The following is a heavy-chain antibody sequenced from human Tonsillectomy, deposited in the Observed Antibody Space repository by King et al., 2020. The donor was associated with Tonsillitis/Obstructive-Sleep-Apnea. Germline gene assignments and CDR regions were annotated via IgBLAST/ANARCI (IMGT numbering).Heavy chain of an antibody. J-gene: IGHJ4*02. D-gene: IGHD6-6*01. Sequence: VQLVESGGGLVQPGRSLRLSCAASGFNFEDYAMHWVRQAPGKGLEWVSGIIWNSDNIGYADSVKGRFTISRDNAKNSLYLQMNSLRAEDTALYYCAKDMASSSDYFDSWGQGTLVTVSS. V-gene: IGHV3-9*01. CDR3: AKDMASSSDYFDS. CDR2: IIWNSDNI. CDR1: GFNFEDYA.